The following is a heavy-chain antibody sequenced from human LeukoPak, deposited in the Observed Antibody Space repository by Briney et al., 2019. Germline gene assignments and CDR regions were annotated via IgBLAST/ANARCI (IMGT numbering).Heavy chain of an antibody. V-gene: IGHV3-7*01. CDR1: GFTFRRHW. Sequence: GGSLRLSCAAFGFTFRRHWMSWVRQAPGKGPEWVDNIREDGSEKFYVNSVKGRFTISRDNAKNSLYLQMNSLTVDDTAVYYYARDLWLGQRGLFYFEYWGQGTPVTVAS. CDR2: IREDGSEK. CDR3: ARDLWLGQRGLFYFEY. J-gene: IGHJ4*02. D-gene: IGHD3-22*01.